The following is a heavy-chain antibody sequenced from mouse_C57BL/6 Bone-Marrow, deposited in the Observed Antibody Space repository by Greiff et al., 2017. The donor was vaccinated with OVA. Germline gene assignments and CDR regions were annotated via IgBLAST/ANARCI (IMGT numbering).Heavy chain of an antibody. D-gene: IGHD2-4*01. CDR2: ISSGGSYT. J-gene: IGHJ3*01. CDR1: GFTFSSYG. CDR3: ARHGRLRPRFAY. V-gene: IGHV5-6*01. Sequence: EVKLMESGGDLVKPGGSLKLSCAASGFTFSSYGMSWVRQTPDKRLEWVATISSGGSYTYYPDSVKGRFTISRDNAKNTLYLQMSSLKSEDTAMYYCARHGRLRPRFAYWGQGTLVTVSA.